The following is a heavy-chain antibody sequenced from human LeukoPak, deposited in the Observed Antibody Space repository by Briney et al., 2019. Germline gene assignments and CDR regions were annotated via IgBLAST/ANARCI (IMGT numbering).Heavy chain of an antibody. V-gene: IGHV1-2*04. J-gene: IGHJ4*02. D-gene: IGHD3-22*01. CDR2: INPNSGGT. CDR3: AREGAYYDSSGHRVAFDY. CDR1: GYTFPNSG. Sequence: GASVKVSCKASGYTFPNSGLSWVRQAPGQGLEWMGWINPNSGGTNYAQKFQGWVTMTRDTSISTAYMELSRLRSDDTAVYYCAREGAYYDSSGHRVAFDYWGQGTLVTVSS.